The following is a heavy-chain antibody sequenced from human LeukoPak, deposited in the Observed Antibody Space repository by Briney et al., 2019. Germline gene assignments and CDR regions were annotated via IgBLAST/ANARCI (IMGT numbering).Heavy chain of an antibody. V-gene: IGHV1-18*01. CDR2: ISTYSGNT. CDR1: GYTFSNYG. J-gene: IGHJ4*02. D-gene: IGHD3-22*01. Sequence: ASVKVSCKASGYTFSNYGINWVRQAPGQGLEWMGWISTYSGNTNYAQKVQGRVTITADKSTSTAYMELSSLRSEDTAVYYCASRGNDDSSGYYSDYWGQGTLVTVSS. CDR3: ASRGNDDSSGYYSDY.